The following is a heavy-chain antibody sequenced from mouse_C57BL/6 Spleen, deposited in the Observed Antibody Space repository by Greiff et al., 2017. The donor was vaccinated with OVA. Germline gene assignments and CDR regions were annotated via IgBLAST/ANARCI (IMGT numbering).Heavy chain of an antibody. V-gene: IGHV1-55*01. CDR2: IYPGSGST. J-gene: IGHJ4*01. CDR1: GYTFTSYW. Sequence: VQLQQPGAELVKPGASVKMSCKASGYTFTSYWITWVKQRPGQGLEWIGDIYPGSGSTNYNEKFKSKATLTVDTSSSTAYMQLSSLTSEDSAVYYCARGGTTVGYYAMDYWGQGTSVTVSS. D-gene: IGHD1-1*01. CDR3: ARGGTTVGYYAMDY.